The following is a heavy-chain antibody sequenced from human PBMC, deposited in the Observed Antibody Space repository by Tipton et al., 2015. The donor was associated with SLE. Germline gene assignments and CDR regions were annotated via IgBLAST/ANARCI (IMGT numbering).Heavy chain of an antibody. Sequence: SLRLSCAASGFTFSTYAMHWVRQAPGRGLEWVALISYDGNNKYYADSVQGRFTISRDNSKSTLFVQMNSLRAEDTAVYYCAREGAYCGGDCFDYWGQGTLVTVSS. J-gene: IGHJ4*02. D-gene: IGHD2-21*01. CDR2: ISYDGNNK. CDR3: AREGAYCGGDCFDY. V-gene: IGHV3-30*01. CDR1: GFTFSTYA.